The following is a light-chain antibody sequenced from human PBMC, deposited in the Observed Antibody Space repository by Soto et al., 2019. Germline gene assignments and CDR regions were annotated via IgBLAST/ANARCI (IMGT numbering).Light chain of an antibody. Sequence: ESMLTQSPGTLSLSPGERATLSCRASQSVSTRYFAWYQQKLGQAPRLLIYGASIRAAGIPDRYSGSGSGTNFTLTISRLEPEDFAVYYCHQVGSSPPAFTFGQGTQLEI. J-gene: IGKJ2*01. CDR3: HQVGSSPPAFT. CDR1: QSVSTRY. CDR2: GAS. V-gene: IGKV3-20*01.